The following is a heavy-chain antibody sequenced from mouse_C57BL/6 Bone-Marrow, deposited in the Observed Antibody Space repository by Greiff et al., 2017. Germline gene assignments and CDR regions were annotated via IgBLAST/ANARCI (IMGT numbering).Heavy chain of an antibody. Sequence: VQLQQSGAELARPGASVKLSCKASGYTFTSYGISWVKQRTGQGLEWIGEIYPRSGNTYSNEKFKGKATLTADKSSSTAYMELRSLTSEDSAVYFCARLTVVATDWYVDVWGTGTTVTVSS. D-gene: IGHD1-1*01. CDR3: ARLTVVATDWYVDV. V-gene: IGHV1-81*01. J-gene: IGHJ1*03. CDR1: GYTFTSYG. CDR2: IYPRSGNT.